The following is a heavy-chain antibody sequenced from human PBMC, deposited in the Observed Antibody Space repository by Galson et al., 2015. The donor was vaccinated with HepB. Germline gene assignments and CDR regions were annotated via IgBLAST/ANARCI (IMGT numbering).Heavy chain of an antibody. CDR3: ARGRRAFYYDSSGPFDY. J-gene: IGHJ4*02. Sequence: SLRLSCAASGFTFSSSGMHWVRQAPGKGLEWVAIIWYDGSNKYYADSVKGRFTISRDNSKNTLYLQMNSLRAEDTAVYYCARGRRAFYYDSSGPFDYWGQGTLVTVSS. CDR2: IWYDGSNK. CDR1: GFTFSSSG. D-gene: IGHD3-22*01. V-gene: IGHV3-33*01.